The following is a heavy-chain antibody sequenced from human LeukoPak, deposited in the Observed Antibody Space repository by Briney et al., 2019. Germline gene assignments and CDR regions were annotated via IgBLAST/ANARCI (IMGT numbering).Heavy chain of an antibody. CDR1: GGSISNYY. Sequence: PSETLSLTCTVSGGSISNYYWSWIRQSPGNGLECVGYISYSGSTNYNPSLESRVTISVDTSKNQFSLKLSSVTAADTAVYYCARDLGYSLVRGVISSYYYGMDVWGQGTTVTVSS. CDR3: ARDLGYSLVRGVISSYYYGMDV. J-gene: IGHJ6*02. V-gene: IGHV4-59*01. D-gene: IGHD3-10*01. CDR2: ISYSGST.